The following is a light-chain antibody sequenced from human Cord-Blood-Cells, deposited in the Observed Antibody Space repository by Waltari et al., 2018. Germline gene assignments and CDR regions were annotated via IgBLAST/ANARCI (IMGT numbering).Light chain of an antibody. CDR1: QSISSW. CDR2: DAA. Sequence: DIQMTQSPSTLSASVGDRVTITCRASQSISSWLAWYQQKPGKAPKLLIYDAASLESGVPSRFSDSGSGTEFTRTISSLQPDDFATYYCQQYNSYSYTFGQGTKLKIK. J-gene: IGKJ2*01. V-gene: IGKV1-5*01. CDR3: QQYNSYSYT.